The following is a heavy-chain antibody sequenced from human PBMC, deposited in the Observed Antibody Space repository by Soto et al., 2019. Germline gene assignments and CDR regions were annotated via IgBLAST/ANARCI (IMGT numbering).Heavy chain of an antibody. J-gene: IGHJ4*02. CDR3: ARVYYDYVWGSYRYFDY. Sequence: SETLSLTCTVSGGSISSGDYYWSWIRQPPGKGLEWIGYIYYSGSTYYNPSLKRRVTISVDTSKNQFSLKLSSVTAADTAVYYCARVYYDYVWGSYRYFDYWGQGTLVTLSS. V-gene: IGHV4-30-4*01. D-gene: IGHD3-16*02. CDR2: IYYSGST. CDR1: GGSISSGDYY.